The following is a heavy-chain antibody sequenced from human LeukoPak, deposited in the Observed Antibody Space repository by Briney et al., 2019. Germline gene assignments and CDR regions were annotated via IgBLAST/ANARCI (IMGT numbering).Heavy chain of an antibody. V-gene: IGHV3-74*01. J-gene: IGHJ6*02. CDR1: GFTFSSYW. D-gene: IGHD1-20*01. Sequence: GGSQRLSCAASGFTFSSYWMHWVRQAPGKGLVWVSRINSDGSSTSYADSVKGRFTISRDNAKNTLYLQMNSLRAEDTAVYYCARIRYDWSGMDVWGQGTTVTVSS. CDR2: INSDGSST. CDR3: ARIRYDWSGMDV.